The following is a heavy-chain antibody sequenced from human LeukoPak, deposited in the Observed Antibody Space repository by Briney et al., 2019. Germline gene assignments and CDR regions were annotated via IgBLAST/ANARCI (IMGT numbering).Heavy chain of an antibody. D-gene: IGHD2-2*01. V-gene: IGHV1-46*01. CDR2: INPSGGST. CDR3: AKMPKGKGPLLPLDY. CDR1: GYTFTSYY. Sequence: VASVKVSCKASGYTFTSYYMHWVRQAPGQGLEWMGIINPSGGSTSYAQKFQGRVTMTRDTSTSTVYMELSSLRSEDTAVYYCAKMPKGKGPLLPLDYWGQGTLVTVSS. J-gene: IGHJ4*02.